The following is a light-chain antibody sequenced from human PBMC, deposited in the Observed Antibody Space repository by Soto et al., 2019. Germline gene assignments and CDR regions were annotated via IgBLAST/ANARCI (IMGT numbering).Light chain of an antibody. CDR2: AAS. J-gene: IGKJ5*01. CDR1: QSISSY. CDR3: QQGYSTPIT. V-gene: IGKV1-39*01. Sequence: DIQMTQSPSSLSASLGDRVAITCRASQSISSYLNWYQQKPGKAPKVLIYAASNLQSGVPSRFRGSGSGTDFALPISSLQPEDFATYYCQQGYSTPITFGQGTRLEIK.